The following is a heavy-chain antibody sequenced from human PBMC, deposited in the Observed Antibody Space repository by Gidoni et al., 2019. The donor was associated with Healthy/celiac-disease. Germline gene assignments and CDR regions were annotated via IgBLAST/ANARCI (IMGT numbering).Heavy chain of an antibody. Sequence: QVTLKESGPVLVKPTETLTLPCTVSGFSLSNARMGVSWIRQPPGKALEWLAHIFSNDEKSYSTSLKSRLTISKDTSKSQVVLTMTNMDPVDTATYYCARTRIAVAGTNYYYYMDVWGKGTTVTVSS. D-gene: IGHD6-19*01. J-gene: IGHJ6*03. CDR3: ARTRIAVAGTNYYYYMDV. CDR1: GFSLSNARMG. CDR2: IFSNDEK. V-gene: IGHV2-26*01.